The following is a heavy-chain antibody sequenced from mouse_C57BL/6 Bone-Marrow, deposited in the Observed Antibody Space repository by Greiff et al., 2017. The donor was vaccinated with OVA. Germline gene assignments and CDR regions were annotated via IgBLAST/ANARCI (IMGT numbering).Heavy chain of an antibody. CDR3: AMVEDGNPYAMDY. J-gene: IGHJ4*01. Sequence: EVMLVASGGGLVKPGGSLKLSCAASGFTFSDYGMHWVRQAPEQGLEWVSYISRGSITIYYADTVKGRFTISRDNAKNTLFLQMTSLRSEDTAMYYCAMVEDGNPYAMDYWGQGTSVTVSS. CDR2: ISRGSITI. V-gene: IGHV5-17*01. D-gene: IGHD2-1*01. CDR1: GFTFSDYG.